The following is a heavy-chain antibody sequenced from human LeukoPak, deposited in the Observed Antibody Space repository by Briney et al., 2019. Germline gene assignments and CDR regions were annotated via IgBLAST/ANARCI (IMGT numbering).Heavy chain of an antibody. CDR1: GYTFTGYY. Sequence: ASVKVSCKASGYTFTGYYMHWVRQAPGQGLEWMGWMNPNSGNTGYAQKFQGRVTITRNTSISTAYMELSSLRSEDTAVYYCARDGSFDYWGQGTLVTVSS. CDR2: MNPNSGNT. D-gene: IGHD3-10*01. CDR3: ARDGSFDY. V-gene: IGHV1-8*03. J-gene: IGHJ4*02.